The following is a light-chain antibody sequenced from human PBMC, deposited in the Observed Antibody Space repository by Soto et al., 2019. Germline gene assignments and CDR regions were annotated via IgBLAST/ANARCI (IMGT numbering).Light chain of an antibody. V-gene: IGLV2-14*01. J-gene: IGLJ3*02. CDR3: ISFTPSTTTHWV. Sequence: QSALTQPASVSGSPGQSITISCTGTNTDVGGYDRVSWYQHHPGKAPKMLIFEVFNRPSGISDRFSGSKSGDTASLTISGLQADDEADYYCISFTPSTTTHWVFGGGTKLTVL. CDR1: NTDVGGYDR. CDR2: EVF.